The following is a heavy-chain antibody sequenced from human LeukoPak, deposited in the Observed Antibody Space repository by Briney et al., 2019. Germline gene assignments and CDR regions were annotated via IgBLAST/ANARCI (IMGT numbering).Heavy chain of an antibody. J-gene: IGHJ6*03. CDR2: INPIGGNT. CDR1: GYIFTNYY. CDR3: AREGARFYYYMDV. Sequence: ASVKVSCKASGYIFTNYYIHWVRQAPGQGLEWMGTINPIGGNTNYAQKFQGRVTMTGDMSTSTVYMEVSSLRSEDTAVYYCAREGARFYYYMDVWGKGTTVTVSS. V-gene: IGHV1-46*01.